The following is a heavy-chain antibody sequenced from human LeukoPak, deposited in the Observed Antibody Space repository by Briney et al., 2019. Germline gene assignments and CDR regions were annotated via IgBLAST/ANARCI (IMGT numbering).Heavy chain of an antibody. CDR2: IIPIFGTA. J-gene: IGHJ4*02. V-gene: IGHV1-69*05. CDR3: ARYYGSGSPFDY. Sequence: SVKASCKASGGTFSSYAISWVRQAPGQGLEWMGGIIPIFGTANYAQKFQGRVTITTDESTSTAYMELSSLRSEDTAVYYCARYYGSGSPFDYWGQGTLVTVSS. D-gene: IGHD3-10*01. CDR1: GGTFSSYA.